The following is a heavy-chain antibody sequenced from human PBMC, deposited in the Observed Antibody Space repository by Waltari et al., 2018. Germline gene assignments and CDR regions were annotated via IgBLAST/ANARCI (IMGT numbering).Heavy chain of an antibody. J-gene: IGHJ4*02. CDR1: GFTFSNSG. D-gene: IGHD1-1*01. Sequence: QVQLVESGGGVVQPGRSLTLSCAASGFTFSNSGMHWVRQAPGKGLAVGAVISHDGVDKYYADSVKGRVTIFRDNSKDTLYVQIKSPRSEDTGLYYCVKDGTTTAGYFDHWGQGTPVTVSS. V-gene: IGHV3-30*18. CDR3: VKDGTTTAGYFDH. CDR2: ISHDGVDK.